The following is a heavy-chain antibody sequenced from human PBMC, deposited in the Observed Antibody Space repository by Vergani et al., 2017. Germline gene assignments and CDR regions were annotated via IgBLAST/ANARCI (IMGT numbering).Heavy chain of an antibody. V-gene: IGHV3-30-3*01. D-gene: IGHD2-2*02. CDR2: ISFDGTNE. CDR1: GFALNRHA. J-gene: IGHJ4*02. Sequence: QVQLVESGGGVVQPGTSLRLSCVVSGFALNRHAMYWVRQAPGKGLEWVVGISFDGTNEYYPDLVKGRFTISRDIAKNTLYLQVRSLRLEDTGVYHCVRDRGRCAGGRCYTEDWEYWGQGTPVTVSS. CDR3: VRDRGRCAGGRCYTEDWEY.